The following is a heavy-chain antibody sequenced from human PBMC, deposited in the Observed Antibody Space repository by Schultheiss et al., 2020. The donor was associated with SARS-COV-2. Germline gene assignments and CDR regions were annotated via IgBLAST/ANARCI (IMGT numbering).Heavy chain of an antibody. CDR2: ISSSGSTI. CDR1: GFTFSSYG. CDR3: ARVATTYGMDV. J-gene: IGHJ6*02. Sequence: GGSLRLSCAASGFTFSSYGMHWVRQAPGKGLEWVSYISSSGSTIYYADSVKGRFTISRDNAKNSLYLQMNSLRAEDTAVYYCARVATTYGMDVWGQGTTVTVAS. V-gene: IGHV3-48*04. D-gene: IGHD5-12*01.